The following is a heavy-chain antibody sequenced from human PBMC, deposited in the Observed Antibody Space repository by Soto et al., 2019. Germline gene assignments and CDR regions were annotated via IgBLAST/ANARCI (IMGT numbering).Heavy chain of an antibody. D-gene: IGHD3-10*01. Sequence: QVQLVQSGAEVKKPGSSVKVSCKASGGTFSSYAISWVQQAPGQGLEWMGGIIPIFGTANYAQKFQGRVTITADESTSTAYMELSSLRSEDTAVYYCASCFQGFGEFREPFDYWGQGTLVTVSS. CDR2: IIPIFGTA. V-gene: IGHV1-69*01. J-gene: IGHJ4*02. CDR3: ASCFQGFGEFREPFDY. CDR1: GGTFSSYA.